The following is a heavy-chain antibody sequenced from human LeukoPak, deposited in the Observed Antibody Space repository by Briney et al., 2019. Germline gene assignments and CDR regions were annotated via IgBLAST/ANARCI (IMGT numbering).Heavy chain of an antibody. J-gene: IGHJ4*02. CDR2: IYTSGST. V-gene: IGHV4-4*07. D-gene: IGHD3-22*01. Sequence: PSETLSLTCTVSGGSLSSYYWSWIRQPAGKGLEWLGRIYTSGSTNYNPSLKSRVTMSVDTSKNQFSLNLSSVTAADTAVYYCAYSSGYYYPFDYWGQGTLVTVSS. CDR3: AYSSGYYYPFDY. CDR1: GGSLSSYY.